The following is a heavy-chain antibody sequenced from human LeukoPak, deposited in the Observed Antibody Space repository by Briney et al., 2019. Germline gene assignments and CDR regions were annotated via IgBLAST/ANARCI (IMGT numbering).Heavy chain of an antibody. D-gene: IGHD3-10*01. J-gene: IGHJ4*02. CDR1: GGSFSGYY. CDR2: INHSGST. V-gene: IGHV4-34*01. CDR3: ARHAPGGDFDY. Sequence: PSETLSLTCAVYGGSFSGYYWSWIRQPPGKGLEWIGEINHSGSTNYNPSLKSRVTISVDTSKNQFSLKLSSVTAADTAVYYCARHAPGGDFDYWGQGTLVTVSS.